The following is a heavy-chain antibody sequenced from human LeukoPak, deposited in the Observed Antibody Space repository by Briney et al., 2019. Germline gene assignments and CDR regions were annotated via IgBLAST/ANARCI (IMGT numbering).Heavy chain of an antibody. CDR2: MYHSGNS. CDR3: ASFATGGLYYFDY. CDR1: GYSVSGAYY. J-gene: IGHJ4*02. D-gene: IGHD6-19*01. V-gene: IGHV4-38-2*01. Sequence: SETLSLTCSVSGYSVSGAYYWGWIRQPPGKGLEWIGTMYHSGNSYYNPSLQSRVTISVDTSKNQFSLKLISVTAADTAVYYCASFATGGLYYFDYWGQGTLVIVSS.